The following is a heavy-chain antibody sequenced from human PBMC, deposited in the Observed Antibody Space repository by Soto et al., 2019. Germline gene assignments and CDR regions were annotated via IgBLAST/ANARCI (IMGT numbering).Heavy chain of an antibody. CDR1: GGSISSYY. CDR3: ARTGYYDSSGYYFDAFDI. Sequence: SETLSLTCTVSGGSISSYYWSWIRQPPGKGLEWIGYIYYSGSTNYNPSLKSRVTISVDTSKNQFSLKLSSVTAADTAVYYCARTGYYDSSGYYFDAFDIWGQGTMVT. CDR2: IYYSGST. J-gene: IGHJ3*02. D-gene: IGHD3-22*01. V-gene: IGHV4-59*01.